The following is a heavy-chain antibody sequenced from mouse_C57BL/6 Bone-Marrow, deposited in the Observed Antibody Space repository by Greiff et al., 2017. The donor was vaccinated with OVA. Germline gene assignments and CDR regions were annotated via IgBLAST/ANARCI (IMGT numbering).Heavy chain of an antibody. Sequence: VQLQQSGPELVKPGASVKISCKASGYTFTDYYMNWVKQSHGKSLEWIGDINPNNGGTSYNQTFKGQATLTVDKSSSTAYMELRSLTSEDSAVYYCARLGKTSYSNYPYYYAIDYWGQGTSVTVSS. CDR3: ARLGKTSYSNYPYYYAIDY. J-gene: IGHJ4*01. D-gene: IGHD2-5*01. V-gene: IGHV1-26*01. CDR2: INPNNGGT. CDR1: GYTFTDYY.